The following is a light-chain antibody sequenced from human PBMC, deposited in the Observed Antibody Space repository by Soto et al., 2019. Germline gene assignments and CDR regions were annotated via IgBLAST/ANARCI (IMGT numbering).Light chain of an antibody. Sequence: QLVLTQSSYASASLGSSVKLTCILSSGHSTYIIAWHQQQPGKAPRFLMTLDRSGSYNRGSGVPDRFSGSSSGADRYLTLSNLQFEDEGDYYCETWYSNTHKVFGGGTQLTVL. V-gene: IGLV4-60*02. CDR1: SGHSTYI. CDR3: ETWYSNTHKV. J-gene: IGLJ3*02. CDR2: LDRSGSY.